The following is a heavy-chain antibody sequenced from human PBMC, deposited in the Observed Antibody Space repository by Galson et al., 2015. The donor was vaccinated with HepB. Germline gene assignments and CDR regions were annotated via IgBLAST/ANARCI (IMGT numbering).Heavy chain of an antibody. V-gene: IGHV3-23*01. Sequence: SLRLSCAASGFTFNYHAMNWVRQAPGKGLEWVASISGSGGSTYYADSVKGRFTVSRDNSLDTVDLLMDSLRVDDTAVYYCAKDYLPYYDRWGSYSDLYYFDYWGQGTLVTVSS. CDR1: GFTFNYHA. D-gene: IGHD3-22*01. CDR3: AKDYLPYYDRWGSYSDLYYFDY. J-gene: IGHJ4*02. CDR2: ISGSGGST.